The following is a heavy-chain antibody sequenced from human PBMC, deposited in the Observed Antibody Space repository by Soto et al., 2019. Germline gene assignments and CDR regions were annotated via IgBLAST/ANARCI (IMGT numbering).Heavy chain of an antibody. D-gene: IGHD5-12*01. CDR2: IYYSGTT. V-gene: IGHV4-30-4*01. J-gene: IGHJ6*02. Sequence: QVQLQESGPGLVKPSQTLSLTCAVSGGSISSVDYYWSWIRQPPGKGPEWIGYIYYSGTTYSNPSLKSRVTMSLDKSENRFSLKLSSVTAADTAVYFCALRFGTAWGQGTTVTVSS. CDR1: GGSISSVDYY. CDR3: ALRFGTA.